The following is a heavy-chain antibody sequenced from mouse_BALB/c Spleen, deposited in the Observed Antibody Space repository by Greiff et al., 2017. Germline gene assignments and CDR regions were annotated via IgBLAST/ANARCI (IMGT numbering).Heavy chain of an antibody. D-gene: IGHD2-1*01. J-gene: IGHJ3*01. Sequence: EVMLVESGGGLVQPGGSRKLSCAASGFTFSSFGMHWVRQAPEKGLEWVAYISSGSSTIYYADTVKGRFTISRDNPKNTLFLQMTSLRSEDTAMYYCASGNFAYWGQGTLVTVSA. CDR1: GFTFSSFG. CDR3: ASGNFAY. V-gene: IGHV5-17*02. CDR2: ISSGSSTI.